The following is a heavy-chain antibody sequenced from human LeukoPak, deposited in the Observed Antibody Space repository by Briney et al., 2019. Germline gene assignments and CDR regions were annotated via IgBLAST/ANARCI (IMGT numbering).Heavy chain of an antibody. CDR3: ARGRRGGNSISTFDY. V-gene: IGHV4-59*01. D-gene: IGHD4-23*01. Sequence: SETLSLTCTVSGGSISSYYWSWIRQPPGKGLEWIGYIYYSGSTNYNPSLKSRVTISVDTSKNQFSLKLSSVTAADTAVYYCARGRRGGNSISTFDYWGQGTLVTVSS. CDR2: IYYSGST. CDR1: GGSISSYY. J-gene: IGHJ4*02.